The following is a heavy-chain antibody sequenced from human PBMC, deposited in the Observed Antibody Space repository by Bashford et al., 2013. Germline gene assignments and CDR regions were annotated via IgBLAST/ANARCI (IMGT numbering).Heavy chain of an antibody. D-gene: IGHD6-19*01. CDR2: IYHSGST. CDR3: ARQWPYSSGWLDY. V-gene: IGHV4-39*01. CDR1: GGSITSNSYY. Sequence: SETLSLTCTVSGGSITSNSYYWAWIRQPPGKGLEWIGTIYHSGSTYSNPSLKSRVTMSVDTSKNQFSLNLSSVTAADTAVYYCARQWPYSSGWLDYWGQGTLVTVSS. J-gene: IGHJ4*02.